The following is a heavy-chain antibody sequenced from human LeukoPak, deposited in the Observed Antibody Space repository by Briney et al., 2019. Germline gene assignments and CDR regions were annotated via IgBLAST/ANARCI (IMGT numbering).Heavy chain of an antibody. CDR3: ARVDQLVHFDY. CDR2: ISYDGSNK. CDR1: GFTFSSYA. V-gene: IGHV3-30-3*01. D-gene: IGHD6-6*01. Sequence: PGGSLRLSCAASGFTFSSYAMHWVRQAPGKGLEWVAVISYDGSNKYYADSVKGRFTISRDNSKNTLYLQMNSLRAEDTAVYYCARVDQLVHFDYWGQGTLVTVSS. J-gene: IGHJ4*02.